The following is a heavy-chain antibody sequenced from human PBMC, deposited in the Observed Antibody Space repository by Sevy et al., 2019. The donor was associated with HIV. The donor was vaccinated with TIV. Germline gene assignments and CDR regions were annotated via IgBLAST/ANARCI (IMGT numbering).Heavy chain of an antibody. Sequence: GGSLRLSCAASGFTFSTYWMSWVRQAPGKGLEWVANIKQDGSEKYYVDSVKGRFTISRDNDDNSLYLQMNSLRADETAVYYCARPRVGLHDEFDMWGQGTMVTVSS. CDR1: GFTFSTYW. V-gene: IGHV3-7*03. CDR3: ARPRVGLHDEFDM. D-gene: IGHD1-26*01. J-gene: IGHJ3*02. CDR2: IKQDGSEK.